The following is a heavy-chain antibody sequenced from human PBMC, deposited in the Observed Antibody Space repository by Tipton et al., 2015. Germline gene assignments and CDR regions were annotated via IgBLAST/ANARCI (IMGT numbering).Heavy chain of an antibody. CDR3: ARDILNDFCSGWPEEY. CDR2: ISHSGNT. CDR1: AYSITSDYY. D-gene: IGHD3-3*01. Sequence: TLSLTCAVSAYSITSDYYWGWIRQPPGKGLEWIGSISHSGNTYYNPSLKSRVTISVDTSKNQFSLRVRSVTAADTAVYYCARDILNDFCSGWPEEYWGQGTLVTVSS. V-gene: IGHV4-38-2*02. J-gene: IGHJ4*02.